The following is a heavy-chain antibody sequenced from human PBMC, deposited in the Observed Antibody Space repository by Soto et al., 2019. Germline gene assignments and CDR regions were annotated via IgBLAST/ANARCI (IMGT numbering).Heavy chain of an antibody. Sequence: QVQLRQSGPGLVKTSGTLSLTCAVSGGSVSSTNWWTWVRQPPGKRLEWIGEIYHSGSPTYSPSHRRLATTSVYNSTNPPPPTLTSATPAHTAVHYWATLPPRSAMTLLPIPTWGQAIQVTVSS. CDR1: GGSVSSTNW. V-gene: IGHV4-4*02. J-gene: IGHJ5*02. CDR3: ATLPPRSAMTLLPIPT. CDR2: IYHSGSP.